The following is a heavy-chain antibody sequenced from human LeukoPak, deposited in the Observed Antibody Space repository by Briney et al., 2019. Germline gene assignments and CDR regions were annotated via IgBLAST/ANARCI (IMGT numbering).Heavy chain of an antibody. J-gene: IGHJ6*02. D-gene: IGHD5-12*01. V-gene: IGHV4-59*01. CDR3: ARISGYDYIYGSYYGMDV. CDR2: IYYSGST. CDR1: GGSFSGYY. Sequence: SETLSLTCAVYGGSFSGYYWSWFRQPPGKGLEWIGYIYYSGSTNYNPSLKSRVTISVDTSKNQFSLKLSSVTAADTAVYYCARISGYDYIYGSYYGMDVWGQGTTVTVSS.